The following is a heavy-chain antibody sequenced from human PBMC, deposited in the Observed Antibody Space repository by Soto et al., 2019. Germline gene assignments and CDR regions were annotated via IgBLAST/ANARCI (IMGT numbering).Heavy chain of an antibody. CDR1: GFTFSSYW. J-gene: IGHJ5*02. D-gene: IGHD1-1*01. CDR2: IKPDGSRT. V-gene: IGHV3-74*03. Sequence: PVESRRLSCAASGFTFSSYWMHWDRQAPRAGVVWGSYIKPDGSRTKDADSVKGRFTISRDNARNTLYLRMNSLRAEDTAVYYSARDYNWCYDAWGRGTLVTVSS. CDR3: ARDYNWCYDA.